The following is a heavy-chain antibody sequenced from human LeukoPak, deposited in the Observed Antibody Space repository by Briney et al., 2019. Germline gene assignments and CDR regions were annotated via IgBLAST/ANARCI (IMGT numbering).Heavy chain of an antibody. D-gene: IGHD6-13*01. CDR3: ARHSSSWYGYYYYYYMDV. V-gene: IGHV3-11*01. J-gene: IGHJ6*03. Sequence: LSLTCTVSGGSISSYYWSWIRQPPGKGLEWVSYISSSGSTIYYADSVKGRFTISRDNAKNSLYLQMNSLRAEDTAVYYCARHSSSWYGYYYYYYMDVWGKGTTVTISS. CDR2: ISSSGSTI. CDR1: GGSISSYY.